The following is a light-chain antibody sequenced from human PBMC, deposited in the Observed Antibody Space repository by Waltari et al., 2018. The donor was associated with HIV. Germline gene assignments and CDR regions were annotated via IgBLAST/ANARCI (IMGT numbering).Light chain of an antibody. CDR3: AAWDDSRSPHVV. J-gene: IGLJ2*01. CDR2: RDT. CDR1: SSNIGSNY. V-gene: IGLV1-47*01. Sequence: QSVLTQPPSASGTPGQRVTISCSGSSSNIGSNYVYWYQHLPGTTPKLLIYRDTQRPPGVPDRFSGSKSGTSASLAISGLRSEDEADYYCAAWDDSRSPHVVFGAGTKLTVL.